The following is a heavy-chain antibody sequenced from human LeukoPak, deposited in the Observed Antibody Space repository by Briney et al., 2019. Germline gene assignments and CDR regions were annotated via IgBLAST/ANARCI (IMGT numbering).Heavy chain of an antibody. D-gene: IGHD2-15*01. V-gene: IGHV1-46*01. Sequence: ASVKVSCKASGYTFTNYYFHWVRQAPGQGLEWMGIINPSNGDTTYAQKFQGRVTVTRDTSTSTVYMELSSLRPEDTAVYYCARDFSTPQNILDYWGQGTLVTVSS. CDR3: ARDFSTPQNILDY. CDR1: GYTFTNYY. CDR2: INPSNGDT. J-gene: IGHJ4*02.